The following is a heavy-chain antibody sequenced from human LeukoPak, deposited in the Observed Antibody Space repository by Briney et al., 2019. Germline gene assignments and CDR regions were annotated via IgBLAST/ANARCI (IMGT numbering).Heavy chain of an antibody. D-gene: IGHD5-24*01. J-gene: IGHJ4*02. CDR2: IRYDGSNK. CDR1: GFTFSSYG. V-gene: IGHV3-30*02. Sequence: GGSLRLSCAASGFTFSSYGMHWVRQAPGKGLEWVAFIRYDGSNKYYADSVKGRFTISRDNSKNTLYLQMNSLRAEDTAVSYCAKEKGDGYNTYFDYWGQGTLVTVSS. CDR3: AKEKGDGYNTYFDY.